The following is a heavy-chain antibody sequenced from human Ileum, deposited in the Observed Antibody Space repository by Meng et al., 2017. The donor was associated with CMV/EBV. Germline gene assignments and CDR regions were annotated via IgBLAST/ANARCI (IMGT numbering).Heavy chain of an antibody. CDR2: IYNSGST. Sequence: LRLSCTVSDDSISSPIYYWSWVRQHPGKGLEWIGYIYNSGSTFYSPSLKSRVTISVDTSKNQFSLKLNSVTAADTAVYYCARWFYYFDYWGQGTLVPSPQ. CDR1: DDSISSPIYY. J-gene: IGHJ4*02. CDR3: ARWFYYFDY. V-gene: IGHV4-31*03. D-gene: IGHD3-22*01.